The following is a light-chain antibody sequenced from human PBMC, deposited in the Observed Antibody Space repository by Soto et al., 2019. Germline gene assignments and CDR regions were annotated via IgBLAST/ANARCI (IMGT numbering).Light chain of an antibody. CDR1: SSDVGGDNY. Sequence: QSALTQPASVSGSPGQSITISCPGTSSDVGGDNYVSWYQQHPGKAPKLMIYEVSNRPSGVSNRFSGAKSGNTASLTISGLQAEDEADYYCSSYTSSSTRVFGGGTKLTVL. CDR3: SSYTSSSTRV. V-gene: IGLV2-14*01. J-gene: IGLJ3*02. CDR2: EVS.